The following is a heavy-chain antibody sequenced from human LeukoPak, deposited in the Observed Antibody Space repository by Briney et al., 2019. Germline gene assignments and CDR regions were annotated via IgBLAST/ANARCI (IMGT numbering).Heavy chain of an antibody. V-gene: IGHV5-51*01. D-gene: IGHD4-17*01. Sequence: GESLKISCKHSEYSFPNYCIGWVRQMPGKGLEWMGIIYPDDSDTRYSPSFQGQVTISADKSISTAYLQWSSLKASDTAMYYCARIHYGDYCGYWGQGTLVTVSS. CDR2: IYPDDSDT. CDR1: EYSFPNYC. CDR3: ARIHYGDYCGY. J-gene: IGHJ4*02.